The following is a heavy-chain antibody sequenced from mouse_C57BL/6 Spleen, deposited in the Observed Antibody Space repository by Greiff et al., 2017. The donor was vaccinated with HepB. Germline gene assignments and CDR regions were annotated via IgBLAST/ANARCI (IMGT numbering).Heavy chain of an antibody. J-gene: IGHJ2*01. V-gene: IGHV3-6*01. CDR2: ISYDGSN. Sequence: EVQLQESGPGLVKPSQSLSLTCSVTGYSITSGYYWNWIRQFPGNILEWMGYISYDGSNNYNPSLKNRISITRDTSKNQFFLKLNSVTTEDTATYDCARYGYDNYFDYWGQGTTLTVSS. CDR3: ARYGYDNYFDY. CDR1: GYSITSGYY. D-gene: IGHD2-2*01.